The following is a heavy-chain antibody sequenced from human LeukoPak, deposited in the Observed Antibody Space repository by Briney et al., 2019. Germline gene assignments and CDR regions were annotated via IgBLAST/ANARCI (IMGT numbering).Heavy chain of an antibody. Sequence: QPGRSLRLSCAASGFTFDDYAMHWVRQAPGKGLEWVSGISWNSGSIGYADSVKGRFTISRDNAKNSLYLQMNSLRAEDTALYYCAKAPTSSVLRYSVDFDYWGQGTLVTVST. J-gene: IGHJ4*02. CDR1: GFTFDDYA. V-gene: IGHV3-9*01. CDR2: ISWNSGSI. D-gene: IGHD3-9*01. CDR3: AKAPTSSVLRYSVDFDY.